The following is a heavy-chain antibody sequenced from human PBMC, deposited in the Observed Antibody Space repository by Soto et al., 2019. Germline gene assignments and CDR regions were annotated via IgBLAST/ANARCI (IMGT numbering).Heavy chain of an antibody. V-gene: IGHV1-18*01. D-gene: IGHD6-6*01. Sequence: QVQLLQSGAEVKKPGASVKVSCKASGYTFTNYGITWVRQAPGQGLEWMGWISAYNGDTHYTQRLQGRVTMTTDTSTGTAYMELRGLRSDETAVYYGARVRQLVGYFYFYMDVWGKGTTVTVSS. CDR2: ISAYNGDT. CDR3: ARVRQLVGYFYFYMDV. J-gene: IGHJ6*03. CDR1: GYTFTNYG.